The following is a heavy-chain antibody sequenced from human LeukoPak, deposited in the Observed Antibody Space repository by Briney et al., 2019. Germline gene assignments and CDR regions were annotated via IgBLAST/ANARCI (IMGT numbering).Heavy chain of an antibody. J-gene: IGHJ4*02. CDR2: ISSSSSYI. V-gene: IGHV3-21*04. Sequence: PGGSLRLSCAASGFTFSSYSMNWVRQAPGKGLEWVSSISSSSSYIYYADSVKGRFTISRDNAKNSLYLQMNSLRAEDTAMYYCARGIVGATREDYWGQGTLVTVSS. D-gene: IGHD1-26*01. CDR1: GFTFSSYS. CDR3: ARGIVGATREDY.